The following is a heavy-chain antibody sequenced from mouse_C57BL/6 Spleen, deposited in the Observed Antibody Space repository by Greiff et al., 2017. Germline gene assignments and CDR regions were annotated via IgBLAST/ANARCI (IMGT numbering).Heavy chain of an antibody. Sequence: LVESGAELVRPGASVTLSCKASGYTFTDYEMHWVKQTPVHGLEWIGAIDPETGGTAYNQKFKGKAILTADKSSSTAYMELRSLTSEDSAVYYCTRWTITTVVATRYFDVWGTGTTVTVSS. CDR1: GYTFTDYE. CDR3: TRWTITTVVATRYFDV. D-gene: IGHD1-1*01. CDR2: IDPETGGT. V-gene: IGHV1-15*01. J-gene: IGHJ1*03.